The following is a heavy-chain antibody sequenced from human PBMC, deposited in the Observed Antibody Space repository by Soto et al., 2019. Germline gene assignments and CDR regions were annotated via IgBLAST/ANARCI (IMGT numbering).Heavy chain of an antibody. Sequence: GGSLRLSCAASGFTFSSYGMHWVRQAPGKWLEWVAVIWYDGSNKYYADSVKGRFTISRDNSKNTLYLQMNSLRAEDTAVYYCARDGYGDYSPSWFFSYWGQGTLVTVSS. D-gene: IGHD4-17*01. V-gene: IGHV3-33*01. CDR2: IWYDGSNK. CDR1: GFTFSSYG. J-gene: IGHJ4*02. CDR3: ARDGYGDYSPSWFFSY.